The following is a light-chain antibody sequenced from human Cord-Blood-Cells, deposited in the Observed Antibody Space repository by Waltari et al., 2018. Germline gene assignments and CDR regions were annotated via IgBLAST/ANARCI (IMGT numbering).Light chain of an antibody. CDR3: QQSYSTPVGT. V-gene: IGKV1-39*01. CDR2: AAS. Sequence: DIQMTQSPSSLSASVGDRVTIPCRARQSISSYLNWYQQKPGKAPKLLIYAASSLQSGVPSRFSGSGSGTDFTLTISSLQPEDFATYYCQQSYSTPVGTFGPGTKVDIK. CDR1: QSISSY. J-gene: IGKJ3*01.